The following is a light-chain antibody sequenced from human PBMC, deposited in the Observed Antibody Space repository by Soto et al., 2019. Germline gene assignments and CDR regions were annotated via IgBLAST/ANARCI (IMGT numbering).Light chain of an antibody. CDR3: QQYGSSPTWT. CDR2: GAS. V-gene: IGKV3-20*01. J-gene: IGKJ1*01. CDR1: QSVSSNY. Sequence: ESVLTQSPGTLSLSPGERATLSCRASQSVSSNYLAWYQQKPGQAPRLLIYGASTRATGIPARFSGSGSGTDVILTIIRLQAAESAVFYCQQYGSSPTWTFGQGTKVEIK.